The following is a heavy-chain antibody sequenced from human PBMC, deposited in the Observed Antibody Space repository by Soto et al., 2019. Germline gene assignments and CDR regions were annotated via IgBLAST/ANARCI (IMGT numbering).Heavy chain of an antibody. J-gene: IGHJ4*02. CDR1: GGSISSYY. CDR3: ARHVEVLWLAPYFDY. CDR2: IYYSGST. Sequence: SETLSLTCTVSGGSISSYYWSWIRQPPGKGLEWIGYIYYSGSTNYNPSLKSRVTISVDTSKNQFSLKLSSVTAADTAVYYCARHVEVLWLAPYFDYWGQGTLVTVSS. V-gene: IGHV4-59*08. D-gene: IGHD6-19*01.